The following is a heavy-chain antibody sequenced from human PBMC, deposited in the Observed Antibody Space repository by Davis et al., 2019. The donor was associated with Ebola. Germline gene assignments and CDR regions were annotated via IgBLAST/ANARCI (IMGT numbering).Heavy chain of an antibody. D-gene: IGHD2-15*01. CDR1: GFTFSTYS. CDR3: ASLYCSRGTCHFDS. J-gene: IGHJ5*01. V-gene: IGHV3-21*04. Sequence: GESLKISCAASGFTFSTYSMSWVRQAPGKGLEWVSSISSDSDYIYYADSAKGRFTISRDNAKNSLYLQMNSLRAGDTAVYYCASLYCSRGTCHFDSWGQGTQVTVSS. CDR2: ISSDSDYI.